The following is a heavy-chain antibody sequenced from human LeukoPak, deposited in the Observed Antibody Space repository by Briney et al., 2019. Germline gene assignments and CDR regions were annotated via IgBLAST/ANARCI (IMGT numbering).Heavy chain of an antibody. CDR2: INSGSTYT. CDR1: GFTFSSYM. D-gene: IGHD1-1*01. Sequence: GGSLRLSCAASGFTFSSYMMNWVRQAPGKGLEWVSSINSGSTYTYYTESVKGRFTVSRDNAKNSLFLQMNSLRAEDTSIYYCARSLTTLTYEGYWGQGTLVTVSS. V-gene: IGHV3-21*01. CDR3: ARSLTTLTYEGY. J-gene: IGHJ4*02.